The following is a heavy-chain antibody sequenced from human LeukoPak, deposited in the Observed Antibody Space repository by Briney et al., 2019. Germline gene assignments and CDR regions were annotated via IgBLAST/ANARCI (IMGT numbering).Heavy chain of an antibody. CDR2: ISNNGGYT. D-gene: IGHD3-22*01. CDR1: GFTFSSSA. J-gene: IGHJ4*02. V-gene: IGHV3-23*01. CDR3: ASLMYYYDSSGSPKFDY. Sequence: GGSLRLSCAASGFTFSSSAMSWVRQAPGKGLEWVSAISNNGGYTYYADSVKGRFTISRDNSKNTLYLQMNSLRAEDTAVYYCASLMYYYDSSGSPKFDYWGQGTLVTVSS.